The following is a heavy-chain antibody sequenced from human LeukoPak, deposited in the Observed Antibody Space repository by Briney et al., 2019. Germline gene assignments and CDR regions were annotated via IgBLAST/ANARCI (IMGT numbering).Heavy chain of an antibody. Sequence: SETLSLTCAVYGGSFSGYYWSWIRQPPGKGLEWIGEINHSGSTNYNPPLKSRVTISVDTSKNQFSLKPSSVTAADTAVYYCASWYRGYYFDYWGQGTLVTVSS. CDR2: INHSGST. CDR3: ASWYRGYYFDY. CDR1: GGSFSGYY. D-gene: IGHD6-13*01. J-gene: IGHJ4*02. V-gene: IGHV4-34*01.